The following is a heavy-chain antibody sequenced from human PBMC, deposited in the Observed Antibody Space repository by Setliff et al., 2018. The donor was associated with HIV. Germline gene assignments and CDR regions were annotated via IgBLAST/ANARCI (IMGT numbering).Heavy chain of an antibody. CDR1: GGSINRSPYY. CDR3: ARDYYDDTYYSPGIYYLYYMDV. CDR2: IYYSGST. D-gene: IGHD3-10*01. V-gene: IGHV4-31*03. J-gene: IGHJ6*03. Sequence: SETLSLTCTVSGGSINRSPYYWGWIRQPPGKGLEWIGYIYYSGSTYYNPSLKSRLTISLDTSKNQFSLNLSSVTAADTAVYYCARDYYDDTYYSPGIYYLYYMDVWGKGTTVTAP.